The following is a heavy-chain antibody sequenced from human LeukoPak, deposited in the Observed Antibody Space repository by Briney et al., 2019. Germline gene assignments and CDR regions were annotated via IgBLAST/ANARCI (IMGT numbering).Heavy chain of an antibody. CDR2: IDPNSGAT. V-gene: IGHV1-2*06. D-gene: IGHD5-18*01. CDR1: GGTFTSHY. Sequence: EASVKVSCKASGGTFTSHYLHWVRQAPGQGLEWMGRIDPNSGATNYAPKFQDRVTMTRDTPIVTAYMELNRLRSDDTAVYYCASDSGHSYGDIDFWGQGTRVTVSS. J-gene: IGHJ4*02. CDR3: ASDSGHSYGDIDF.